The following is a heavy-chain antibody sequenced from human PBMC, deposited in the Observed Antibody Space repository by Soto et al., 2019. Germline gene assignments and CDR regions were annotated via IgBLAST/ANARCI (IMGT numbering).Heavy chain of an antibody. V-gene: IGHV3-23*01. CDR2: ISGSGGST. CDR1: GFTFSSYA. J-gene: IGHJ6*03. CDR3: AKGGGYCSSTSCYDEDYYYYYYMDV. D-gene: IGHD2-2*01. Sequence: GGSLRLSCAASGFTFSSYARSWVRQAPGKGLEWVSAISGSGGSTYYADSVKGRFTISRDNSKNTLYLQMNSLRAEDTAVYYCAKGGGYCSSTSCYDEDYYYYYYMDVWGKGTTVTVSS.